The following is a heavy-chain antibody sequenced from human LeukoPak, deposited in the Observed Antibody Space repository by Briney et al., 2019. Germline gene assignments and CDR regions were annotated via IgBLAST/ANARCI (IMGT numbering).Heavy chain of an antibody. CDR2: IYYSGNS. Sequence: SETLSLTCTVSGGSISSSSYYWGWIRQPPGKGLEWIWSIYYSGNSYYNPSLKSRVTISVDTSKNQFSLKLSSVTAADTAVYYCAACKEYTSSWYVGHSRVRFDPWGQGTLVTVSS. D-gene: IGHD6-13*01. CDR1: GGSISSSSYY. J-gene: IGHJ5*02. V-gene: IGHV4-39*01. CDR3: AACKEYTSSWYVGHSRVRFDP.